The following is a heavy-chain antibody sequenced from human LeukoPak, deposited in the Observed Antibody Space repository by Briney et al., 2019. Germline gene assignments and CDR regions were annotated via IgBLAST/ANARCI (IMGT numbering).Heavy chain of an antibody. Sequence: SETLSLTCTVSGGSTSSSSFYWGWIRQPPGKGLEFIGRISYSGRTYYNPSLQSRVTISVDTSKNQFSLRLSSVTAADTAVYYCARLRAYYYDSSGYYNFDFWGQGTLVTVSS. CDR3: ARLRAYYYDSSGYYNFDF. CDR2: ISYSGRT. CDR1: GGSTSSSSFY. J-gene: IGHJ4*02. V-gene: IGHV4-39*01. D-gene: IGHD3-22*01.